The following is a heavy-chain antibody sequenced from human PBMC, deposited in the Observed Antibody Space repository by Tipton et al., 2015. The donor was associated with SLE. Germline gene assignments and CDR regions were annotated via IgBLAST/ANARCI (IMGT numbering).Heavy chain of an antibody. CDR1: GGSFSGNY. CDR2: INHSGTT. J-gene: IGHJ4*02. Sequence: LRLSCAVYGGSFSGNYWSWIRQPPGKGLEWIGEINHSGTTNYNPSLKSRVTISVDTSKNQFSLKLSSVTAADTAVYYCARQNDYGPHYWGQGTLVTVSS. CDR3: ARQNDYGPHY. D-gene: IGHD4-17*01. V-gene: IGHV4-34*01.